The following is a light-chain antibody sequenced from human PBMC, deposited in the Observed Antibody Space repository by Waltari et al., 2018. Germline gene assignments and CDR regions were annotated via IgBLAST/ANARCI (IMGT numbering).Light chain of an antibody. CDR2: DVS. CDR3: SSYTSSSTLVV. J-gene: IGLJ2*01. V-gene: IGLV2-14*03. Sequence: QSALTQPASVSGSPGQSITISCTGTSSDVGGYNYVSWYQQHPGKAPKLMIYDVSNRHSGVSKRLSGSKAGNTASRTIAGLQAEDEADYYCSSYTSSSTLVVFGGGTKLTVL. CDR1: SSDVGGYNY.